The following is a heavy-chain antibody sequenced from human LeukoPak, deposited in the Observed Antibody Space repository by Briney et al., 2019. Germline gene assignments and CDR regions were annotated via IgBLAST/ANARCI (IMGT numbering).Heavy chain of an antibody. J-gene: IGHJ4*02. V-gene: IGHV3-73*01. D-gene: IGHD1-1*01. CDR3: TTYNYILIPGYY. CDR1: GFTFSGSA. CDR2: IRSKAISYAT. Sequence: PGGSLRLSCAASGFTFSGSAMHWVRQASGRGLEWVGRIRSKAISYATAYASSVKGRFTISRDDSKNTAYLQMNSLKTEDTAVYYCTTYNYILIPGYYWGQGTLVTVSS.